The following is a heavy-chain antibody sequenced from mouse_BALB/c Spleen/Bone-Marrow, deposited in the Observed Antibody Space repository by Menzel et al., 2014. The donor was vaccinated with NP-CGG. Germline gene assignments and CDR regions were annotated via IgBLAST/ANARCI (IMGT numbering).Heavy chain of an antibody. CDR2: ISSDSDTI. CDR1: GFTFSSFG. CDR3: TRDHDYDWYFDV. D-gene: IGHD2-4*01. J-gene: IGHJ1*01. V-gene: IGHV5-17*02. Sequence: EVNLVESGGGLVQPGGSRKLSCTASGFTFSSFGMHWVRQAPEKGLEWVAYISSDSDTIYYADTVKGRFTISRDNPKNTLFLQMTSLRSEDTAMYYCTRDHDYDWYFDVWGAGTTVTVSS.